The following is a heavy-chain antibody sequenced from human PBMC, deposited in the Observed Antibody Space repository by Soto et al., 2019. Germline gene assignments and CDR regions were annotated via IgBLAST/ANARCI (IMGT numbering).Heavy chain of an antibody. CDR2: IWYDGSNK. CDR3: AGGTWDYYYYGMDV. CDR1: GFTFSSYG. D-gene: IGHD2-15*01. V-gene: IGHV3-33*01. J-gene: IGHJ6*02. Sequence: QVQLVESGGGVVQPGRSLRLSCAASGFTFSSYGMHWVRQAPGKGLEWVAVIWYDGSNKYYADSVKGRFTISRDNSKNTLYLQMNSLRAEDTAVYYCAGGTWDYYYYGMDVWGQGTMVTVSS.